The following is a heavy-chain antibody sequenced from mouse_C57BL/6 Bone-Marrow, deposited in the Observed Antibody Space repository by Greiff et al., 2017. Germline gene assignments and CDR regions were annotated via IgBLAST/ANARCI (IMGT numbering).Heavy chain of an antibody. V-gene: IGHV1-69*01. D-gene: IGHD2-4*01. CDR3: ARDDYGVDY. Sequence: QVQLQQPGAELVMPGASVKLSCKASGYTFTSYWMHWVKQRPGQGLEWIGEIDPSDSYTNYNQKFKGKSTLTVDKSSSTAYMQLSSLTSEDSAVYYCARDDYGVDYWGQGTTLTVAS. CDR1: GYTFTSYW. CDR2: IDPSDSYT. J-gene: IGHJ2*01.